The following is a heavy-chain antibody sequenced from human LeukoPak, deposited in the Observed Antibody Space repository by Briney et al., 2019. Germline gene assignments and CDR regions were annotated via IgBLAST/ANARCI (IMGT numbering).Heavy chain of an antibody. J-gene: IGHJ4*02. D-gene: IGHD1-26*01. Sequence: PGRSLRLSCAASGSTFSSYGMHWVRQAPGKGLEWVAVIWYDESNKYYADSVKGRFTISRDNSKNTLYLQMNSLRAEDTAVYYCAREGGRSGSHGPPLYWGQGTLVTVSS. CDR1: GSTFSSYG. V-gene: IGHV3-33*01. CDR3: AREGGRSGSHGPPLY. CDR2: IWYDESNK.